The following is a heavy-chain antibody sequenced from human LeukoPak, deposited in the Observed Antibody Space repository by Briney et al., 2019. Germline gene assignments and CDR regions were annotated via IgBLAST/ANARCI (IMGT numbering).Heavy chain of an antibody. CDR2: MYYSGSS. CDR1: GGSISRSSYY. Sequence: SETLSLTCTVSGGSISRSSYYWGWIRQPPGKGLEWIGSMYYSGSSNYNPSLRSRVSISVDTSKNQFSLKLSSVTAADTAVYYCARQKGYSSGWYFDYWGQGTLVTVSS. D-gene: IGHD6-19*01. V-gene: IGHV4-39*01. J-gene: IGHJ4*02. CDR3: ARQKGYSSGWYFDY.